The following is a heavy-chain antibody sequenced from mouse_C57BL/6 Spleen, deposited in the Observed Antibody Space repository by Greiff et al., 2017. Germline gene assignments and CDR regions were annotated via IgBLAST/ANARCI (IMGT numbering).Heavy chain of an antibody. V-gene: IGHV3-6*01. CDR2: ISYDGSN. CDR3: ASPIYYGNWGYAMDY. J-gene: IGHJ4*01. CDR1: GYSITSGYY. Sequence: EVQLQESGPGLVKPSQSLSLTCSVTGYSITSGYYWNWIRQFPGNKLEWMGYISYDGSNNYNPSLKNRISITRDTSKNQFFLKLNSVTTEDTATYYCASPIYYGNWGYAMDYWGQGTSVTVSS. D-gene: IGHD2-1*01.